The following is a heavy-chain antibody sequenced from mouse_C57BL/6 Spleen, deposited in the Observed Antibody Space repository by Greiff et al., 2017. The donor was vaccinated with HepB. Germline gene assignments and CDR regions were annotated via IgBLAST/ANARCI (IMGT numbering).Heavy chain of an antibody. D-gene: IGHD1-1*01. CDR1: GFSLTSYA. CDR3: ARNPHYYGSSYDYYAMDY. V-gene: IGHV2-9-1*01. CDR2: IWTGGGT. J-gene: IGHJ4*01. Sequence: QVQLKESGPGLVVPSQSLSITCTVSGFSLTSYAISWVRQPPGKGLEWLGVIWTGGGTNYNSALKSRLSISKDNSKSQVFLKMNSLQTDDTARYYCARNPHYYGSSYDYYAMDYWGQGTSVTVSS.